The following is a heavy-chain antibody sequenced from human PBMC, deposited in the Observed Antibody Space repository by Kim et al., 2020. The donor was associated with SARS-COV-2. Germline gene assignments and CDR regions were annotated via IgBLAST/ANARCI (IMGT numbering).Heavy chain of an antibody. D-gene: IGHD5-18*01. CDR2: ISGSGGST. CDR3: AKERQGLQLWTRCFDY. V-gene: IGHV3-23*01. Sequence: GGSLRLSCAASGFTFSSYAMSWVRQAPGKGLEWVSAISGSGGSTYYADSVKGRFTISRDNSKNTLYLQMNSLRAEDTAVYYCAKERQGLQLWTRCFDYWGQGTLVTVSS. CDR1: GFTFSSYA. J-gene: IGHJ4*02.